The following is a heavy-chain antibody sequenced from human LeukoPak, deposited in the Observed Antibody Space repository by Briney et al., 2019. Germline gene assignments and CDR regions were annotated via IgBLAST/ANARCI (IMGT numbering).Heavy chain of an antibody. V-gene: IGHV4-34*01. D-gene: IGHD1-1*01. CDR2: INHNGRT. J-gene: IGHJ4*02. Sequence: SETLSLTCAGYGGSFSGHYWSWIRQAPEKGLEWIGEINHNGRTNSNLSLKSRVTISVDTSKNQFSLKLTSVTAADRGVYYCARCVTARVVQSRCYYDSWGQGNLVTVSS. CDR3: ARCVTARVVQSRCYYDS. CDR1: GGSFSGHY.